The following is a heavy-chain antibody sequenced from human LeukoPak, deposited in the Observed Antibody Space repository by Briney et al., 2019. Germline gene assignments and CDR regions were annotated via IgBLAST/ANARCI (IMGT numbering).Heavy chain of an antibody. CDR2: VYPGDSVN. J-gene: IGHJ4*02. D-gene: IGHD6-19*01. CDR3: GRCIAVAGTLVDY. V-gene: IGHV5-51*01. Sequence: GESLKISCNGSGYCFTSYYIGWVRHLPGKSVEWMGIVYPGDSVNRYCPAFQGQVSISADNSISTAYLQWSSMMASDTTMSYCGRCIAVAGTLVDYWGQGTVVTVSS. CDR1: GYCFTSYY.